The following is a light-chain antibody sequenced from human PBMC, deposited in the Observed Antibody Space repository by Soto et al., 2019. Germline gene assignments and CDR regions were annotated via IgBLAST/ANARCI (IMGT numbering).Light chain of an antibody. J-gene: IGLJ2*01. Sequence: QSVLTQPPSASGTPGQRVTISCSGSISNIGSNTVNWYQQLPGTAPKLLIYSNNQRPSGVPDRFSGSKSGTSASLAISGLQSEDEADYYCAAWDDILSGPVFGGGTKLTVL. CDR1: ISNIGSNT. CDR3: AAWDDILSGPV. V-gene: IGLV1-44*01. CDR2: SNN.